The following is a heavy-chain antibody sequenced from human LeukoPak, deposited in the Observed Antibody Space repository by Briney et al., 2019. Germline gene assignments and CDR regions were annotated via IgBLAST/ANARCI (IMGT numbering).Heavy chain of an antibody. J-gene: IGHJ6*03. CDR1: GGTFSSYA. D-gene: IGHD2-15*01. Sequence: ASVKVSCKASGGTFSSYAISWVRQAPGQGLEWMGGIIPIFGTANYAQKFQGRVTITTDESTSTAYMELSSLRSEDTAVYYCARGSGAKGGGGNYYYYYYMDVWGKGPRSPSP. CDR2: IIPIFGTA. V-gene: IGHV1-69*05. CDR3: ARGSGAKGGGGNYYYYYYMDV.